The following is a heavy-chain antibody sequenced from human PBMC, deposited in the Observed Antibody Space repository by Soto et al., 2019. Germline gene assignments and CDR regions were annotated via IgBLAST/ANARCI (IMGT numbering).Heavy chain of an antibody. CDR3: ARGARYCSSTSCRADYFDY. D-gene: IGHD2-2*01. Sequence: SETLSLTCTVSGGSISSGGYYLSWIRQHPGKGLEWIGYIYYSGSTYYNPSLKSRVTISVDTSKNQFSLKLSSVTAADTAVYYCARGARYCSSTSCRADYFDYWGQGTLVTVSS. CDR1: GGSISSGGYY. J-gene: IGHJ4*02. V-gene: IGHV4-31*03. CDR2: IYYSGST.